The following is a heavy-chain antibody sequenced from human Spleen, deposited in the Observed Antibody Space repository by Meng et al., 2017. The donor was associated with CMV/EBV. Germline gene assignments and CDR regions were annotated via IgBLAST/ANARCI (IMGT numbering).Heavy chain of an antibody. CDR2: INHSGST. Sequence: QVQLQQCGEGLLKPSETLSLTCAVYGGSFSGYYWSWIRQPPGKGLEWIGEINHSGSTNYNPSLKSRVTISVDTSKNQFSLKLSSVTAADTAVYYCAVGYCSSTSCYIRGSYDAFDIWGQGTMVTVSS. CDR1: GGSFSGYY. V-gene: IGHV4-34*01. J-gene: IGHJ3*02. D-gene: IGHD2-2*02. CDR3: AVGYCSSTSCYIRGSYDAFDI.